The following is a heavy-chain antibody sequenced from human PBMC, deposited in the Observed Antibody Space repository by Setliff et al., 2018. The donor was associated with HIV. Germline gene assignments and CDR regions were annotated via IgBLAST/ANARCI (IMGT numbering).Heavy chain of an antibody. V-gene: IGHV4-4*07. J-gene: IGHJ2*01. CDR2: VYASAYS. CDR3: ARDWVTRSNYYGSGSPWYFDF. D-gene: IGHD3-10*01. CDR1: GDSIGGYY. Sequence: TVSGDSIGGYYWNWIRQPAGKGLEWIGRVYASAYSNYNPSLKSRVTMSVDTSQNQFSLKLRSVNAADTAVYYCARDWVTRSNYYGSGSPWYFDFWGRGILVTVSS.